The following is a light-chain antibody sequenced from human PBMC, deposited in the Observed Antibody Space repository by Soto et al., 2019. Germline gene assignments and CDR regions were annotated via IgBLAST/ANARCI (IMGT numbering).Light chain of an antibody. V-gene: IGKV1-8*01. CDR1: QDIRTY. J-gene: IGKJ5*01. Sequence: IRMTQSPSSLSASTGDSVTITCRASQDIRTYLAWYQQRPGKAPDLLIYGASTLQSGVPSRFSGSGSGTDFTLTISSLQSEDFATYFCQQYHIYPITFGQGTRLEI. CDR2: GAS. CDR3: QQYHIYPIT.